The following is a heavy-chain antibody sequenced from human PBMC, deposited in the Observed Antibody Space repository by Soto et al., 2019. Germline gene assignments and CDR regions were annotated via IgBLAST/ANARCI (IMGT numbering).Heavy chain of an antibody. J-gene: IGHJ3*02. CDR2: ISSSSSYT. CDR1: GFTFSDYY. Sequence: GGSLRLSCAASGFTFSDYYMSWIRQAPGKGLEWVSYISSSSSYTNYADSVKGRFTISRDNAKNSLYLQMNSLRAEDTAVYYCASPLKPWSYAFDIWGQGTMVTVSS. V-gene: IGHV3-11*03. CDR3: ASPLKPWSYAFDI.